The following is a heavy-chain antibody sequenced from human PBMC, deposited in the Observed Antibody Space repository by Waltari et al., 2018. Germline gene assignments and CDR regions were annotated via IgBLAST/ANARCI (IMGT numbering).Heavy chain of an antibody. Sequence: QVQLQESGPGLVKPSETLSLTCTVSGGSISSYYWSWIRQPPGKGLEWIGYICYSGSTNYNPSRRSRVTIAVDTSKNQFSLKLSSVTAADTAVYYCAQYCSGGSCYSGAFDIWGQGTMVTVSS. J-gene: IGHJ3*02. CDR1: GGSISSYY. CDR3: AQYCSGGSCYSGAFDI. V-gene: IGHV4-59*01. CDR2: ICYSGST. D-gene: IGHD2-15*01.